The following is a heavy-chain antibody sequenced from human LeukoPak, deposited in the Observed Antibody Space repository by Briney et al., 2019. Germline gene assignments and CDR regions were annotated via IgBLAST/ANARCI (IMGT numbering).Heavy chain of an antibody. D-gene: IGHD5-24*01. CDR3: AKSDDYNDRYYFVS. V-gene: IGHV3-23*01. Sequence: GGSLILSCAGSGFTFSSYAMSWVRQAPGKGLEWVSAISGVGGSTYYADSVKGRFTISRDNSKNTLYLQMNSLRAEDTAVYYCAKSDDYNDRYYFVSWGQGTLVTVSS. J-gene: IGHJ4*02. CDR2: ISGVGGST. CDR1: GFTFSSYA.